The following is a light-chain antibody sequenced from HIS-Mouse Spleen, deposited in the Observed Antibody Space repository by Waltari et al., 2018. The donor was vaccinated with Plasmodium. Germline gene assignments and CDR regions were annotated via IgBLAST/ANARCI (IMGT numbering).Light chain of an antibody. CDR1: KLGDKY. J-gene: IGLJ2*01. CDR3: QAWDSSTVV. Sequence: SYELTQQPSVSVSPGQTASITCSGDKLGDKYACWYQQKPGQSPVLVIYQDSKRPSGIPELFSGSNSGNTATLTISGTQAMDEADYYCQAWDSSTVVFGGGTKLTVL. V-gene: IGLV3-1*01. CDR2: QDS.